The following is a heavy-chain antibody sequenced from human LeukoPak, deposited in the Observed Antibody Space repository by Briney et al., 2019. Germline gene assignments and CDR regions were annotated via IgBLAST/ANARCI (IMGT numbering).Heavy chain of an antibody. CDR3: AKDVYCSGGSCYSFGLWDY. V-gene: IGHV3-21*04. Sequence: GGSLRLSCAASGFTFSSYNMHWVRQAPGKGLEWVSSISSSSTYIYYADSVKGRFTISRDNAKNTLYLQMNSLRAEDTAVYYCAKDVYCSGGSCYSFGLWDYWGQGTLVTVSS. CDR1: GFTFSSYN. CDR2: ISSSSTYI. J-gene: IGHJ4*02. D-gene: IGHD2-15*01.